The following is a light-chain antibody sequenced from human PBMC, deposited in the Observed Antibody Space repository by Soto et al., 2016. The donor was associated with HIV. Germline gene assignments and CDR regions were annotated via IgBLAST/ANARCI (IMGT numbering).Light chain of an antibody. V-gene: IGKV1-5*03. CDR2: QAS. CDR1: QSISTW. CDR3: QQYKSYPXT. Sequence: DIQMTQSPSTLSASVGDRVTITCRASQSISTWLAWYQQKPGKAPKLLIYQASSLASGVPSGFSGSGSGTEFTLTISSLQPDDFATYYCQQYKSYPXTFGQGTKLEIK. J-gene: IGKJ2*01.